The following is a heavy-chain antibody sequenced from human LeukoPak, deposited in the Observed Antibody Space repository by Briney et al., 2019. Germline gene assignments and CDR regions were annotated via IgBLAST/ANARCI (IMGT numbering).Heavy chain of an antibody. CDR3: ARGWGYFDY. CDR2: IYYSGST. D-gene: IGHD7-27*01. J-gene: IGHJ4*02. V-gene: IGHV4-59*01. CDR1: GGSISNYY. Sequence: SETLSLTCTVSGGSISNYYWTWLRQPPGKGLEWIGYIYYSGSTNYNPSLKSRVTISVDTSKNQFSLELSSVTAADTAVYYCARGWGYFDYWGQGTLVTVSS.